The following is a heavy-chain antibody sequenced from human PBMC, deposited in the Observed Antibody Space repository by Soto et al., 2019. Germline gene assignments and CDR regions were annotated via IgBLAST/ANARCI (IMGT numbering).Heavy chain of an antibody. D-gene: IGHD6-13*01. Sequence: GGSLRLSCAASGFTFSSYSMNWVRQAPGKGLEWVSSISSSSSYIYYADSVKGRFTISRDNAKNSLYLQMNSLRAEDTAVYYCARGPASIAAAGSYYYGMDVWGQGTTVTVSS. CDR2: ISSSSSYI. V-gene: IGHV3-21*01. J-gene: IGHJ6*02. CDR3: ARGPASIAAAGSYYYGMDV. CDR1: GFTFSSYS.